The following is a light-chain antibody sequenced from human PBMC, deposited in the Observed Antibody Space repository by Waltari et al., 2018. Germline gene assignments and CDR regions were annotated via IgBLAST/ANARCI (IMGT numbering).Light chain of an antibody. J-gene: IGKJ4*01. CDR2: KVS. CDR3: MQSTQFRT. Sequence: EIVMTQTPLSSPVTLGQPASNSCRSSQTLVHSDGNTYLSWLHQRPAQPPRLLIYKVSNRVSGVPDRVSGSGAGTDFTLKISRVTAEDVGIYYCMQSTQFRTFGGGTRVEIK. CDR1: QTLVHSDGNTY. V-gene: IGKV2-24*01.